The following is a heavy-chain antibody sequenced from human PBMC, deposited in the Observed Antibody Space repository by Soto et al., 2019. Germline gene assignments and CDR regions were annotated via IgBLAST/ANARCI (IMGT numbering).Heavy chain of an antibody. D-gene: IGHD2-15*01. CDR3: ARHKYCSGGSCYGYYYYYMDV. CDR2: IYYSGST. V-gene: IGHV4-59*08. J-gene: IGHJ6*03. Sequence: PSETLSLTCTVSGGSISSYYWSWIRQPPGKGLEWIGYIYYSGSTNYNPSLKSRVTISVGTSKNQFSLKLSSVTAADTAVYYCARHKYCSGGSCYGYYYYYMDVWGKGTTVTVSS. CDR1: GGSISSYY.